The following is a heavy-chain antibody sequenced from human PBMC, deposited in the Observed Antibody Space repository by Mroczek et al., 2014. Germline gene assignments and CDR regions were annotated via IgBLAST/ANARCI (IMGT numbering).Heavy chain of an antibody. D-gene: IGHD2-2*01. CDR1: GGSFSGYY. CDR2: INHSGST. Sequence: QVQLQQWGAGLLKPSETLSLTCAVYGGSFSGYYWSWIRQPPGKGLEWIGEINHSGSTNYNPSLKSRVTISVDTSKNQLSLKLSSVTAADTAVYYCARRRIYCSSTSCPHYFDYWGQGTLVTVSS. J-gene: IGHJ4*02. CDR3: ARRRIYCSSTSCPHYFDY. V-gene: IGHV4-34*01.